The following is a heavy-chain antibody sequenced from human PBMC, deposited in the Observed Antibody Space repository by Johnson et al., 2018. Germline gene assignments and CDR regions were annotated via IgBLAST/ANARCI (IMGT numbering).Heavy chain of an antibody. D-gene: IGHD1-1*01. J-gene: IGHJ4*02. V-gene: IGHV3-30-3*01. CDR1: GFTFSSYA. CDR3: SRSWNGNTYYFDY. Sequence: QVQLVQSGGGVVQPGGSLRLSCAASGFTFSSYAIHWVRQAQGKGLEGVAVMSYDGNAKFYAASVKGRFTSSRDNSKNPLYLQMNSLRVEDNAVYYCSRSWNGNTYYFDYWGQGTLVTVSS. CDR2: MSYDGNAK.